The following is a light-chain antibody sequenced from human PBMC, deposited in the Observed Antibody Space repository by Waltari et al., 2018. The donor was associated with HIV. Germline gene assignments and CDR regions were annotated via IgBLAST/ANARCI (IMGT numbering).Light chain of an antibody. CDR3: QQYFSTPWT. J-gene: IGKJ1*01. V-gene: IGKV4-1*01. CDR1: QRLLYSPNNKNF. Sequence: DIVMTQTPDSLIVSPGERASINCRSNQRLLYSPNNKNFLVWYQQKPGQPPNFLIYWASSRESGVPARFSGSGSGTNFTLTISSLQPEDVATYFCQQYFSTPWTFGQGTKV. CDR2: WAS.